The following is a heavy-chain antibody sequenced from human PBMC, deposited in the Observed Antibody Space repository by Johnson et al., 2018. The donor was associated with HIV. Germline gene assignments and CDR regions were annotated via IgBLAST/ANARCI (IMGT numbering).Heavy chain of an antibody. CDR3: ARNYGSGSYFCNDAFDM. D-gene: IGHD3-10*01. V-gene: IGHV3-20*04. CDR1: GFTFDDYG. Sequence: VQLVESGGGVVRPGGSLRVSCAASGFTFDDYGMSWVRQAPGKGLEWVSGINWNGGSTGYADSVTDRFTISRDNAKNSLYLQMNSLRAEDTAFYYCARNYGSGSYFCNDAFDMWGQGTMVTVSS. J-gene: IGHJ3*02. CDR2: INWNGGST.